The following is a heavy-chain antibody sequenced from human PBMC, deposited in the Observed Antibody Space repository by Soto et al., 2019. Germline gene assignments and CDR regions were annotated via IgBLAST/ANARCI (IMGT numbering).Heavy chain of an antibody. CDR1: GFTFSSSW. D-gene: IGHD2-15*01. V-gene: IGHV3-7*03. CDR3: ASEMHLGGGWGDTES. J-gene: IGHJ5*02. Sequence: PGGPLRLSCAASGFTFSSSWMSWVRHAPGKGLEWMADINEDGSTKIYGDSVKGRFIISRDNAKNSLFLQMNSLRVEDTAVYDCASEMHLGGGWGDTESWAQGTLVTVSS. CDR2: INEDGSTK.